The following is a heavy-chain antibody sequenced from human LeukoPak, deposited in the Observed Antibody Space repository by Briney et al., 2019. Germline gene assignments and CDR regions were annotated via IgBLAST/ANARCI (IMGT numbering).Heavy chain of an antibody. V-gene: IGHV5-51*01. CDR3: ARTMARGVIASARDY. D-gene: IGHD3-10*01. CDR1: GYSITSNW. J-gene: IGHJ4*02. CDR2: IYPGDSDT. Sequence: GESLKISCKGSGYSITSNWIAWVRPMPGKGLEWMGIIYPGDSDTRYSPSFQGQVTISADKSLSTAYLQWSSLKASDTAMYYCARTMARGVIASARDYWGQGTLVTVSS.